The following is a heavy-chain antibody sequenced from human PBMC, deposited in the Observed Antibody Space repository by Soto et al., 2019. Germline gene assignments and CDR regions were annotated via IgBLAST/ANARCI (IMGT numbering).Heavy chain of an antibody. D-gene: IGHD1-1*01. V-gene: IGHV3-23*01. CDR1: GFTFSSYA. CDR2: ISGSGGST. J-gene: IGHJ4*02. CDR3: ARDDDRAGY. Sequence: GGSLRLSCAAAGFTFSSYAMSWVRQAPGKGLEWVSAISGSGGSTYYADSVKGRFTISRDNSKNTLYLQMNSLRAEDTGVYCCARDDDRAGYWRQGTLFAAAS.